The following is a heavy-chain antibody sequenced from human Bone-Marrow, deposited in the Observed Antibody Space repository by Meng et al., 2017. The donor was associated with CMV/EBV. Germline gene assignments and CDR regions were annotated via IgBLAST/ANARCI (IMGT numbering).Heavy chain of an antibody. CDR3: ARDVVGGIAAAGNWFDP. J-gene: IGHJ5*02. Sequence: GESLKISCAASGFTFSSYAMSWVRQAPGKGLEWVSSISSSSSYIYYADSVKGRFTISRDNSKNTLYLQMNSLRAEDTAVYYCARDVVGGIAAAGNWFDPWGQGTLVTVSS. CDR2: ISSSSSYI. D-gene: IGHD6-13*01. CDR1: GFTFSSYA. V-gene: IGHV3-21*01.